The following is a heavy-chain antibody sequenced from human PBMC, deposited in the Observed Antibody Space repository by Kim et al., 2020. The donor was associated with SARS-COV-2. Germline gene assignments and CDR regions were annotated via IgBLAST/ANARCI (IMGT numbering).Heavy chain of an antibody. D-gene: IGHD3-22*01. CDR3: ASSPTHDSSGPSGAGFDI. J-gene: IGHJ3*02. CDR1: GDSVSSNSAA. CDR2: TYYRSKWYN. Sequence: SQTLSLTCAISGDSVSSNSAAWNWIRQSPSRGLEWLGRTYYRSKWYNDYAVSVKSRITINPDTSKNQFSLQLKSVTPEDTAVYYCASSPTHDSSGPSGAGFDILGRGRMVTASS. V-gene: IGHV6-1*01.